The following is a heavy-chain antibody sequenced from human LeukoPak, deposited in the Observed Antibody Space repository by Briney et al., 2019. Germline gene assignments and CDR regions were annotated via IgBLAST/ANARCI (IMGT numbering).Heavy chain of an antibody. V-gene: IGHV3-7*01. CDR2: IKQDGREK. J-gene: IGHJ4*02. CDR1: GFTFSRYW. Sequence: HPGGSLRLSCAASGFTFSRYWMSWVRQAPGKGLEWVANIKQDGREKYYVDSVKGRFTISRDNAQNSLYLQMNSLRADDTAVYYCARVGDSSVYQVYPTVKYFDYWGQGTLVIVSS. D-gene: IGHD3-22*01. CDR3: ARVGDSSVYQVYPTVKYFDY.